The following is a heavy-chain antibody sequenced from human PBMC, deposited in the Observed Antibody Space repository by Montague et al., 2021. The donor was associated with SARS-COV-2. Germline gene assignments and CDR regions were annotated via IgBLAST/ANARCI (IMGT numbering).Heavy chain of an antibody. CDR3: ARQITMVRGPFDS. J-gene: IGHJ4*02. D-gene: IGHD3-10*01. CDR2: IYYYGSV. Sequence: SETLSLTCTVAGDSVSRSYWNWIRQSPGKGLEWIGDIYYYGSVNYNPSXKSRLSISLDTSKNQLSLTLTSVTAADTATYYCARQITMVRGPFDSWGQGTLVLVSS. V-gene: IGHV4-59*08. CDR1: GDSVSRSY.